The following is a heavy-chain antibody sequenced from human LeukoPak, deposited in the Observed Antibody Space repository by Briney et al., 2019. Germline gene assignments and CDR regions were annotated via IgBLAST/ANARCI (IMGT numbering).Heavy chain of an antibody. CDR1: GFTFSNAW. CDR2: ISGSGGST. D-gene: IGHD3-10*01. J-gene: IGHJ4*02. CDR3: AKVPTSSGRSPYDY. Sequence: GGSLRLSCAASGFTFSNAWMSWVRQAPGKGLEWVSAISGSGGSTYYADSVKGRFTISRDNSKNTLYLQMNSLRAEDTAVYYCAKVPTSSGRSPYDYWGQGTLVTVSS. V-gene: IGHV3-23*01.